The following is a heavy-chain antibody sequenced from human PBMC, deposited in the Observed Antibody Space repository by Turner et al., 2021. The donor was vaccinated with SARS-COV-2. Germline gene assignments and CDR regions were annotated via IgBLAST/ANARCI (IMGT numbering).Heavy chain of an antibody. V-gene: IGHV4-39*01. Sequence: QLQLQESGPGLVKPSETLSLTCTVSSGSISSSAYYWGWIRQPPGKGLEWIGSFFYSGSTYYSLSLKSRITISVDTSKNQFSLNLSSVTAADAAVYYCARQVSILGRWLAPFDSWGQGTLVTVSS. J-gene: IGHJ4*02. CDR3: ARQVSILGRWLAPFDS. D-gene: IGHD6-19*01. CDR1: SGSISSSAYY. CDR2: FFYSGST.